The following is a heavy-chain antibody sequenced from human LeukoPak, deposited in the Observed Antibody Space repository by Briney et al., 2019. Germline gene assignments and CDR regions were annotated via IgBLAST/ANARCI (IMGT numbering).Heavy chain of an antibody. CDR3: ARLAKKRRPLLIEYYYYYYMDV. Sequence: SETLSLTCTVSGYSISSGYYWGWIRQPPGKGLEWIGSIYHSGSTYYNPSLKSRVTISVDTSKNQFSLKLSSVTAADTAVYYCARLAKKRRPLLIEYYYYYYMDVWGKGTTVTISS. D-gene: IGHD2-21*01. J-gene: IGHJ6*03. CDR1: GYSISSGYY. CDR2: IYHSGST. V-gene: IGHV4-38-2*02.